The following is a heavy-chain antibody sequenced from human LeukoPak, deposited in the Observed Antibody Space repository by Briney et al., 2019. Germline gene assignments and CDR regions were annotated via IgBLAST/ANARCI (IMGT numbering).Heavy chain of an antibody. CDR3: ARDQLVLPRGISGY. J-gene: IGHJ4*02. Sequence: IAVYNGTTNYAQKFQGRLTMTTDTSTSTAYMELRSLRSDDTALYYCARDQLVLPRGISGYWGQGTLVTVSS. V-gene: IGHV1-18*01. D-gene: IGHD1-14*01. CDR2: IAVYNGTT.